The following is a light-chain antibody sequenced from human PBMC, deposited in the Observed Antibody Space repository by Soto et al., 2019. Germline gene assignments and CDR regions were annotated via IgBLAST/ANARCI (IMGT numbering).Light chain of an antibody. CDR3: QQSNSPGT. J-gene: IGKJ1*01. Sequence: DIQLTQSPSFLSASVGDRVTITCRGSQGISSYLAWHQQKPGKAPKLLIYAASTLQSEVPSRFSRSGSGAEFALTISRPQPEDFAPYFCQQSNSPGTLGQGTKVEIK. CDR1: QGISSY. V-gene: IGKV1-9*01. CDR2: AAS.